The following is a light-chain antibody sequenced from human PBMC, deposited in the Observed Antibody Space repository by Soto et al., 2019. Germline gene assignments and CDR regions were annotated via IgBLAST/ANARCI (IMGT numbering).Light chain of an antibody. Sequence: EIQLTQSPSSLSSTAGERATLTCRASQSVRHYLAWYQQKPGQAPKLLIYTASNLATGIPARFGGSGSGTDFTLTISSLEPEDFAIYYCQQRYSWPLTFGRGTKVDIK. J-gene: IGKJ4*01. V-gene: IGKV3-11*01. CDR1: QSVRHY. CDR2: TAS. CDR3: QQRYSWPLT.